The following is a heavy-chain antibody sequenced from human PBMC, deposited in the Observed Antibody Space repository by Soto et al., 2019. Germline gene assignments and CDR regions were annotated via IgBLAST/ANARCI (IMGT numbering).Heavy chain of an antibody. D-gene: IGHD2-2*01. CDR1: GFSFSSYW. CDR2: INSDGSSA. CDR3: AKGVPAATRYLQH. V-gene: IGHV3-74*01. J-gene: IGHJ1*01. Sequence: VQLVESGGGLVQPGGSLRISCAASGFSFSSYWMHWVRHAPGKGLVWVSRINSDGSSATYADSVKGRFTISRDNAKNTLYLQMNSLTPEDTAVYYCAKGVPAATRYLQHWGQGTLVTVSS.